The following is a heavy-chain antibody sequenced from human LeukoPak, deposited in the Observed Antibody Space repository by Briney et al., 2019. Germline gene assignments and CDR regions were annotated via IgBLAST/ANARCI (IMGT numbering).Heavy chain of an antibody. CDR1: GGSIGSSSYY. D-gene: IGHD6-13*01. J-gene: IGHJ6*02. Sequence: SETLSLTCTVSGGSIGSSSYYWGWIRQPPGKGLDWIGSIYSSGSTYYDPSLKSRVTISVDTSKSQFSLKLSSVTAADTAVYYCARASPSSSPLMDVWGQGTTVTVSS. CDR3: ARASPSSSPLMDV. CDR2: IYSSGST. V-gene: IGHV4-39*07.